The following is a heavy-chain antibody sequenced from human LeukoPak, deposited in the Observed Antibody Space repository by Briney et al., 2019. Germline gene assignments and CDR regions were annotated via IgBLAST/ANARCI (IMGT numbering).Heavy chain of an antibody. Sequence: SETLSLTCTVSGGSITSYYWSWIRQPPGKGLEYIGYIYYSGRTNYNPSLKSRVTMSVDASKNQFSLNLISVTAADTAVYYCARGPTRYYFDYWAQGTLVTVSS. D-gene: IGHD4-17*01. CDR3: ARGPTRYYFDY. J-gene: IGHJ4*02. CDR2: IYYSGRT. V-gene: IGHV4-59*01. CDR1: GGSITSYY.